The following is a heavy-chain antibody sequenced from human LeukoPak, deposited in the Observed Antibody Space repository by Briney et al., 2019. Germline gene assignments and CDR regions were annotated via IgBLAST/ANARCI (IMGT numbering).Heavy chain of an antibody. CDR2: ISYDGSNK. CDR1: GFTFSSYS. CDR3: SKDYWFGEFFSVDAFDI. J-gene: IGHJ3*02. Sequence: GGSLRLSCAASGFTFSSYSMNWVRQAPGKGLEWVAVISYDGSNKYYADSVKGRFTISRDNSKNTLYLQMNSLRAEDTAMYYCSKDYWFGEFFSVDAFDIWGQGTMVTVSS. D-gene: IGHD3-10*01. V-gene: IGHV3-30*18.